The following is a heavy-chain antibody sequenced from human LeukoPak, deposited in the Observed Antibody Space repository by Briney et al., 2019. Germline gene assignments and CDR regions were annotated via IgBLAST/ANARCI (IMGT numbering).Heavy chain of an antibody. CDR2: INPNSGGT. CDR1: GYTFTGHY. J-gene: IGHJ5*02. CDR3: ARGYYDSSGYYSVGYWFDP. V-gene: IGHV1-2*02. Sequence: ASVKVSCKASGYTFTGHYMHWVRQAPGHGLEWMGWINPNSGGTNYAQKFQGRVTMTRDTSISTAYMELSRLRSDDTAVYYCARGYYDSSGYYSVGYWFDPWGQGTLVTVSS. D-gene: IGHD3-22*01.